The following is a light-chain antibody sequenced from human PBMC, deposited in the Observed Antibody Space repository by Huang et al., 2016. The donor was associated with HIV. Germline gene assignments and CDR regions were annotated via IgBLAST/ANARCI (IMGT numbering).Light chain of an antibody. CDR2: DAS. J-gene: IGKJ4*01. Sequence: EIVLTQSPAPLSLSPGERAALSCRASQSVSSYIAWYQQRPGQAPRPVMYDASNRATGIPARFSGSGSGTDFTLTISSLEPEDFAVYYCQQRSDWPLTFGGGTKVEI. CDR3: QQRSDWPLT. CDR1: QSVSSY. V-gene: IGKV3-11*01.